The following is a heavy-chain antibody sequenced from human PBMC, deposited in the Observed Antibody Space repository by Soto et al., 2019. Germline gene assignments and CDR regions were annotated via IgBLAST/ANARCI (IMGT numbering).Heavy chain of an antibody. CDR3: ARDLACSGGSCYVGAFDY. CDR1: GFTFSSYG. V-gene: IGHV3-33*01. Sequence: GGSLRLSCAASGFTFSSYGMHWVRQAPGKGLEWVAVIWYDGSNKYYADSVKGRFTISRDNSKNTLYLQMNSLRAEDTAVYYCARDLACSGGSCYVGAFDYWGQGTLVTVSS. D-gene: IGHD2-15*01. J-gene: IGHJ4*02. CDR2: IWYDGSNK.